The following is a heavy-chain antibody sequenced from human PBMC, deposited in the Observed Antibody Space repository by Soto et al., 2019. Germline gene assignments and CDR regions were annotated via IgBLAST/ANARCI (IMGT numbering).Heavy chain of an antibody. Sequence: SETLSLTCAVYGGSFSGYYWSWIRQPPGKGLEWIGEINHSGSTNYNPSLKSRVTISVDTSKNQFSLKLSSVTAADTAVYYCASWRPRGSSSRLIEAGYSYYYMDVWGKGPTVTAP. V-gene: IGHV4-34*01. CDR1: GGSFSGYY. CDR2: INHSGST. CDR3: ASWRPRGSSSRLIEAGYSYYYMDV. D-gene: IGHD6-13*01. J-gene: IGHJ6*03.